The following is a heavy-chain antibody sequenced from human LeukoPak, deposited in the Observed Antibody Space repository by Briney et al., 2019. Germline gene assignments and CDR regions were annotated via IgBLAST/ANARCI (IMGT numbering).Heavy chain of an antibody. CDR2: ISAYNGNT. D-gene: IGHD3-3*01. CDR3: ARDRLPSSGYYNWFDP. Sequence: ASVTVSCKASGYTFTSYGISWVRQAPGQGLEWMGWISAYNGNTNYAQKLQGRVTMTTDTSTSTAYMELRSLRSDDTAVYYCARDRLPSSGYYNWFDPWGQGTLVTVSS. CDR1: GYTFTSYG. V-gene: IGHV1-18*01. J-gene: IGHJ5*02.